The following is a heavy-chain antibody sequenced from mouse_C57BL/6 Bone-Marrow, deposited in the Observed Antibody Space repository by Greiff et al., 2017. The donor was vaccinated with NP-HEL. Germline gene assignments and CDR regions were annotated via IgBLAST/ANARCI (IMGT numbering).Heavy chain of an antibody. CDR2: ISGGGGNT. V-gene: IGHV5-9*01. CDR1: GFTFSSYT. J-gene: IGHJ2*01. Sequence: EVQVVESGGGLVKPGGSLKLSCAASGFTFSSYTMSWVRQTPEKRLEWVATISGGGGNTYYPDSVKGRFTISRDNAKNTLYLQMSSLRSEDTALYYCARHERKGYFDYWGQGTTLTVSS. CDR3: ARHERKGYFDY.